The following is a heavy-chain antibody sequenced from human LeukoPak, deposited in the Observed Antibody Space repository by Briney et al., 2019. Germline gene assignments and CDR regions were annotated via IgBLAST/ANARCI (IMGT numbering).Heavy chain of an antibody. D-gene: IGHD3-22*01. CDR3: TRRYNYDSSGYYYVRDAFDI. V-gene: IGHV3-49*04. Sequence: GGALRLSCADSGFTLNNYVLRWVRQAPGDRLEWAGVIWSKVYGGATQQAASVKGRFPISSDDSRSIAYLQMNSLKTEHTAVYYCTRRYNYDSSGYYYVRDAFDIWGQGTMVTVSS. J-gene: IGHJ3*02. CDR1: GFTLNNYV. CDR2: IWSKVYGGAT.